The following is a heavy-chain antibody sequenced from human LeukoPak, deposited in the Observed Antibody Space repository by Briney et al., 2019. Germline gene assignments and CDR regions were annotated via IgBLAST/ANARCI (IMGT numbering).Heavy chain of an antibody. CDR2: ISSSGSTI. Sequence: GWSLRLSCAASGFTFSSYEMNWVRQAPGKGLEWVSYISSSGSTIYYADSVKGRFTISRDNAKNSLYLQMNSLRAEDTAVYYCARDRGYYDSSGYYRNWFDPWGQGTLVTVSS. CDR3: ARDRGYYDSSGYYRNWFDP. V-gene: IGHV3-48*03. D-gene: IGHD3-22*01. J-gene: IGHJ5*02. CDR1: GFTFSSYE.